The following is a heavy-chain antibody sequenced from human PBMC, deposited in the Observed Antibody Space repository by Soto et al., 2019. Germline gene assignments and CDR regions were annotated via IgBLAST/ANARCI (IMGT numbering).Heavy chain of an antibody. CDR1: GGFISSYY. V-gene: IGHV4-59*01. Sequence: SETLSLTCTVSGGFISSYYCSWIRQPPGKGLEWIGYIYYTGSTNYNPSLKSRVTISVDTSENQFSLKLSSVTAADTAVYYCARDPYVVGATRNYYYGMDVWGQGTTVTVSS. D-gene: IGHD1-26*01. CDR2: IYYTGST. J-gene: IGHJ6*02. CDR3: ARDPYVVGATRNYYYGMDV.